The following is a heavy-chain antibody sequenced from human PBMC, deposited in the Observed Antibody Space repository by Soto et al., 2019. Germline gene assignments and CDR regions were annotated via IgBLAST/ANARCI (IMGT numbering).Heavy chain of an antibody. J-gene: IGHJ5*02. Sequence: SETLSLTCAVSGGSISSSNWWSWVRQPPGKGLEWIGEIYHSGSTNYNPSLKSRVTISVDKSKNQFSLKLSSVTAADTAVYYCARAGTGGYSGYDVVRTYRFDPWGQGTLVT. D-gene: IGHD5-12*01. CDR2: IYHSGST. V-gene: IGHV4-4*02. CDR3: ARAGTGGYSGYDVVRTYRFDP. CDR1: GGSISSSNW.